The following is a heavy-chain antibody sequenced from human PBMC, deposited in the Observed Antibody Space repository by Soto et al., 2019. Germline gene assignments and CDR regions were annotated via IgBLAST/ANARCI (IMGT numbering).Heavy chain of an antibody. CDR2: INHSGST. V-gene: IGHV4-34*01. CDR1: GGSFSGYY. J-gene: IGHJ4*02. CDR3: ARMFGIAAPVDY. Sequence: SETLSLTCAVYGGSFSGYYWSWIRQPPGKGLEWIGEINHSGSTNYNPSLKSRVTISVDTSKNQFSLKLSSVTAADTAVYYCARMFGIAAPVDYWGQGTLVTVSS. D-gene: IGHD6-13*01.